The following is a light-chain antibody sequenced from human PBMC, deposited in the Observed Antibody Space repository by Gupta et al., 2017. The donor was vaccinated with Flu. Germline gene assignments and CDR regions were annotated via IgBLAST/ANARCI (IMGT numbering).Light chain of an antibody. J-gene: IGKJ4*01. CDR2: GAS. CDR1: QSRSQSLRGN. Sequence: MTQSPATLSVSPGERATLSCRASQSRSQSLRGNLAWYQQKPGQMPRLLIYGASTRATGVPARFSGSGSGTEFTLTISSLQSEDSAVYYCQQYNHCPITFGRGTKVEIK. V-gene: IGKV3-15*01. CDR3: QQYNHCPIT.